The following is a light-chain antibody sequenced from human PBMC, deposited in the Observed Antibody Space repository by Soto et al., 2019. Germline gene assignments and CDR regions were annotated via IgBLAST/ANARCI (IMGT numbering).Light chain of an antibody. J-gene: IGKJ1*01. CDR3: QQYGNSGT. CDR2: DAS. V-gene: IGKV3-11*01. CDR1: QSVSSY. Sequence: EILFTQSPATLSLSPGERATLSCRASQSVSSYLAWYEQKPGQAPRLLIYDASNSATGIPARFSGSGSGTDFTLTISSLEPEYFAVYYCQQYGNSGTFGQGTKVDIK.